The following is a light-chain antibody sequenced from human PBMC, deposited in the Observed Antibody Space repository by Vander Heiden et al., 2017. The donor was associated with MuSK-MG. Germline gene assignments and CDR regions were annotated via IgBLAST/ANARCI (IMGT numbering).Light chain of an antibody. CDR3: QQAHTFPRT. Sequence: DIHMTQPPSSVSASVGDRVIITCRASQGIRNWLAWYQQKPGKAPKLLIYAASSLQSGVPSRFSGSRSGTDFTLTINSLQPEDFATYYCQQAHTFPRTFGGGTKVEIK. V-gene: IGKV1-12*01. CDR1: QGIRNW. J-gene: IGKJ4*02. CDR2: AAS.